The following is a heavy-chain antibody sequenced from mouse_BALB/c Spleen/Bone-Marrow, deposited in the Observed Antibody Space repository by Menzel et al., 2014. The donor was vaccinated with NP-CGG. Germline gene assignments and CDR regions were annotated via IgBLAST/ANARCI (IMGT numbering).Heavy chain of an antibody. Sequence: EVKLMESGGGLVKLGGSLKLSCAASGFTFSSYYMSWVRQTPEKRLELVAAINSNGGTTYYPDTVKGRFTISRDNAKNTLYLQMSSLKSEDTALYYCARQSRYEDYYAMDHWGQGTSVTVSS. J-gene: IGHJ4*01. CDR1: GFTFSSYY. CDR2: INSNGGTT. V-gene: IGHV5-6-2*01. CDR3: ARQSRYEDYYAMDH. D-gene: IGHD2-14*01.